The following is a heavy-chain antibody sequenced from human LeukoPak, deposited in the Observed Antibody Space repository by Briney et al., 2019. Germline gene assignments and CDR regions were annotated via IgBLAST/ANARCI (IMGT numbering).Heavy chain of an antibody. CDR2: ISASGGST. CDR1: GPTFSRYA. Sequence: GGSLRLSCAASGPTFSRYAMSWVRQAPGKGLEWVSAISASGGSTYYADSVKGRFTISRDDSKNTLYLQMNSLRVEDTAVYYCAKEVYYFDTSGLYSFAFDIWGQGTMVTVPS. J-gene: IGHJ3*02. V-gene: IGHV3-23*01. D-gene: IGHD3-22*01. CDR3: AKEVYYFDTSGLYSFAFDI.